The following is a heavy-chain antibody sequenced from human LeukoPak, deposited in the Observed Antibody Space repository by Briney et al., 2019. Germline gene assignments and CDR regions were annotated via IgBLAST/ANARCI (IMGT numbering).Heavy chain of an antibody. Sequence: ASVTVSCKASGYTFTSYYMHWVRQAPGQGLEWMGIINPSGGSTSYAQKFQGRVTMTRDMSTSTVYMELSSLRSEDTAVYYCARAAEWGVEDIVVVPAAPYNWFDPWGQGTLVTVSS. D-gene: IGHD2-2*01. CDR2: INPSGGST. CDR3: ARAAEWGVEDIVVVPAAPYNWFDP. V-gene: IGHV1-46*01. J-gene: IGHJ5*02. CDR1: GYTFTSYY.